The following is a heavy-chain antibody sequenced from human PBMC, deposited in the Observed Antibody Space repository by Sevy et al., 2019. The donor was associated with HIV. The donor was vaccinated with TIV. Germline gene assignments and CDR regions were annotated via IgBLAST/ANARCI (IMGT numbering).Heavy chain of an antibody. V-gene: IGHV3-30*18. D-gene: IGHD6-19*01. CDR2: ISYDGSNK. J-gene: IGHJ4*02. Sequence: GGSLRLSCAASGFTFSSYGMHWVRQAPGKGLEWVAVISYDGSNKYYVDSVKGRFTISSDNSKNTLYLQMNSLRAEDRAVYYCAKDTGDSSGWFPAYFDYLGQGIVVTVSS. CDR3: AKDTGDSSGWFPAYFDY. CDR1: GFTFSSYG.